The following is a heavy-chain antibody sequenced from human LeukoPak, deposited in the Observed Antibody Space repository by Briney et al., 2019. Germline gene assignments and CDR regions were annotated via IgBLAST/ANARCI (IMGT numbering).Heavy chain of an antibody. CDR3: ARVIKVAGTKGYLDL. Sequence: ASVKVSCKASGYTFTDYYIHWLRQAAGQGLEWMGWFNPNSGGTDYARKFQGRVTMTGDTSISTVYMDLTRLKADDMAVYYCARVIKVAGTKGYLDLWGQGTLITVSS. CDR2: FNPNSGGT. D-gene: IGHD6-19*01. J-gene: IGHJ5*02. CDR1: GYTFTDYY. V-gene: IGHV1-2*02.